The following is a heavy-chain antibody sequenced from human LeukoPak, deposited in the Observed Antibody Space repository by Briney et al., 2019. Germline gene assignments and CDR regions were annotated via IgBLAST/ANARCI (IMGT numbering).Heavy chain of an antibody. CDR2: IYTSGST. D-gene: IGHD1-14*01. CDR1: GGSISSGSYY. J-gene: IGHJ6*03. Sequence: SETLSLTCTVSGGSISSGSYYWSWIRQPAGKGLEWIGRIYTSGSTNYNPSLKSRVTLSVDTSKNQFSLKLSSVTAADTAVYYCARTGAAYYYYYYMGVWGKGTTVTVSS. CDR3: ARTGAAYYYYYYMGV. V-gene: IGHV4-61*02.